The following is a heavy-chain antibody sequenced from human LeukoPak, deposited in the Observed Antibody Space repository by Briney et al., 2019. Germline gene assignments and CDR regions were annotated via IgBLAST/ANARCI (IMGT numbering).Heavy chain of an antibody. Sequence: YHALDSVQGRFTISRDNSKNSLYLQMNSLRSEDTALYYCAKTSTGIPLFGRGFQHWGQGTLVTVSS. V-gene: IGHV3-43*01. CDR3: AKTSTGIPLFGRGFQH. J-gene: IGHJ1*01. D-gene: IGHD2-21*01.